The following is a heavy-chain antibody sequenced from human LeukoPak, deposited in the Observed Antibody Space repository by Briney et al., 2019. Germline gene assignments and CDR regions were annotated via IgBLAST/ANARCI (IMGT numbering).Heavy chain of an antibody. D-gene: IGHD6-25*01. CDR2: IYYSGST. V-gene: IGHV4-59*08. J-gene: IGHJ4*02. CDR3: ARRSRSSGGYYY. Sequence: SETLSLTCTVSGGSISSYYWSWIRQPPGKGLEWIGYIYYSGSTNYNPSLKSRVTISVDPSKNQFSLTLSSVTAADTAVYYCARRSRSSGGYYYWGQGTLVTVSS. CDR1: GGSISSYY.